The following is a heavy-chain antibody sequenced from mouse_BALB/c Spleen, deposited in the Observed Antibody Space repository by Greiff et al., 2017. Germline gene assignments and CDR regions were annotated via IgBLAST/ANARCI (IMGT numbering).Heavy chain of an antibody. CDR1: GFTFSSYA. CDR2: ISSGGST. J-gene: IGHJ3*01. V-gene: IGHV5-6-5*01. CDR3: AREETRGNWFAY. D-gene: IGHD3-3*01. Sequence: EVKLQESGGGLVKPGGSLKLSCAASGFTFSSYAMSWVRQTPEKRLEWVASISSGGSTYYPDSVKGRFTISRDNARNILYLQMSSLRSEDTAMYYCAREETRGNWFAYWGQGTLVTVSA.